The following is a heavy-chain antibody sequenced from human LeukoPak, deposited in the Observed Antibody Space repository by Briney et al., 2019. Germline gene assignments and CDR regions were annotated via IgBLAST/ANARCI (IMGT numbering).Heavy chain of an antibody. CDR3: ATTGGDWYFDL. D-gene: IGHD1/OR15-1a*01. J-gene: IGHJ2*01. V-gene: IGHV1-2*02. CDR1: GYSFTSHY. CDR2: ITLHSGDT. Sequence: ASVKVSCKASGYSFTSHYMHWVRQAPGQGLEWMGWITLHSGDTHYAQKFQGRVTMTEDTSTDTAYMELSSLRSEDTAVYYCATTGGDWYFDLWGRGTLVTVSS.